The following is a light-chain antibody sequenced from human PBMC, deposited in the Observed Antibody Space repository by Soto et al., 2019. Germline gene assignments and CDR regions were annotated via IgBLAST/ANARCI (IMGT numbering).Light chain of an antibody. Sequence: QSVLTQPPSASGSPGQSVTISCTGTKNDIGVYDFVSWYQHHPGKAPRLIIYEVVQRPSGAPDRFSGSKSGNTASLTVSGLQAADEADYFCKSYAGSNTYVFGSGNKVTVL. CDR2: EVV. CDR3: KSYAGSNTYV. CDR1: KNDIGVYDF. V-gene: IGLV2-8*01. J-gene: IGLJ1*01.